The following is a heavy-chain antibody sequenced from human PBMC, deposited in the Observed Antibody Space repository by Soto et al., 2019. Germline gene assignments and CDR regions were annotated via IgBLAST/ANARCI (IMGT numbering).Heavy chain of an antibody. CDR1: GGSISTYY. CDR3: ARYSSNWFQTEGMDV. J-gene: IGHJ6*02. D-gene: IGHD6-13*01. V-gene: IGHV4-4*07. Sequence: SETLSLTCTVSGGSISTYYWSWIRQPAGKGLEWIGRIDTSGNNNYNPSLKSPVTMSVDTSKKQFSLKLTSVTAADTAVYYCARYSSNWFQTEGMDVWGQGTTVT. CDR2: IDTSGNN.